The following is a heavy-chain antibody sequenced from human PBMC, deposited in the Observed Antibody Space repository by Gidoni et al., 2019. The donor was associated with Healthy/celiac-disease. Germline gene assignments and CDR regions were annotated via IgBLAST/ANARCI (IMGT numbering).Heavy chain of an antibody. D-gene: IGHD3-3*01. CDR1: GYTFTSGA. CDR3: ARGDLEGADYYYYMDV. J-gene: IGHJ6*03. V-gene: IGHV1-3*01. Sequence: QVQLVQSGAEVKKPGASVKVSCKASGYTFTSGAMHWVRQAPGQRLEWMGWINAGNGNTKYSQKFQGRVTITRDTSASTAYMELSSLRSEDTAVYYCARGDLEGADYYYYMDVWGKGTTVTVSS. CDR2: INAGNGNT.